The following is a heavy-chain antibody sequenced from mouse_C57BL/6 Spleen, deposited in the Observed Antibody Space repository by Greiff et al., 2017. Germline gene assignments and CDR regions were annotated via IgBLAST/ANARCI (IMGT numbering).Heavy chain of an antibody. CDR1: GYTFTSYW. J-gene: IGHJ2*01. CDR2: IYPGSGST. D-gene: IGHD1-1*01. V-gene: IGHV1-55*01. Sequence: QVQLQQPGAELVKPGASVKMSCKASGYTFTSYWITWVKQRPAQGLEWIGDIYPGSGSTNYNEKFKSKATLTVDTSSSTAYMQLSSLTSEDSAVYYCARDYGSSPYYFDYWGQGTTLTVSS. CDR3: ARDYGSSPYYFDY.